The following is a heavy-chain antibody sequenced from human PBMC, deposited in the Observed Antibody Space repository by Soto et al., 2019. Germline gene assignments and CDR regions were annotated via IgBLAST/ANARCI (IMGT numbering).Heavy chain of an antibody. D-gene: IGHD2-2*02. Sequence: PGWSLRLSCAASGFTLSDYYMSWILQAPGKGLAWVSYISSSSSYTNYADSVKGRFTISRDNAKNSLYLQMNSLRAEDTAVYYCARAYTGRLPRRADYYYAMDVWGQGTTVTVSS. CDR3: ARAYTGRLPRRADYYYAMDV. CDR1: GFTLSDYY. CDR2: ISSSSSYT. V-gene: IGHV3-11*06. J-gene: IGHJ6*02.